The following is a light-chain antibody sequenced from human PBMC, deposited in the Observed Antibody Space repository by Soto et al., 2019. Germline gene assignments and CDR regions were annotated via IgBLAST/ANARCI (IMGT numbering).Light chain of an antibody. CDR1: QSVSSGY. V-gene: IGKV3-20*01. CDR2: GAS. CDR3: QQYGSSPWT. J-gene: IGKJ1*01. Sequence: EIVLTQSPGTLSLSPGERSTLSCRASQSVSSGYLAWYQQKPGQAHRXXIYGASSRATGIPDRFSGSGSGTDGTITISRLEPEDFEVYYCQQYGSSPWTFGQGTKVDIK.